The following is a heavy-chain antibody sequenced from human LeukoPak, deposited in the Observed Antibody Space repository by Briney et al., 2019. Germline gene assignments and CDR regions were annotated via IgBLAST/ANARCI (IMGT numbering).Heavy chain of an antibody. D-gene: IGHD3-22*01. CDR2: ISGSGGST. CDR1: AFTFATYA. CDR3: AKMPAYYYDSSGYAFHFDY. V-gene: IGHV3-23*01. Sequence: GRSRRLSCAASAFTFATYAMSWVRQAPGKGLEWVSSISGSGGSTHYADSVRGRFTISRDNSKSTLYLQMNSLRAEDTAIYYCAKMPAYYYDSSGYAFHFDYWGQGTLVTVSS. J-gene: IGHJ4*02.